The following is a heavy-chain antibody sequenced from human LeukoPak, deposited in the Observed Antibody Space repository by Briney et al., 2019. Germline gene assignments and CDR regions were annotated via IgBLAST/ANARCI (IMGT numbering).Heavy chain of an antibody. D-gene: IGHD1-7*01. Sequence: PGGSLRLSCAASGFTFSSYAMSWVRQAPGKGLEWVSAISGSGGSTYYAHSVKGRFTISRDNSKNTLSLQMNSLRAGDTAVYYCAKVKTGTIRPKADFDYWGQGTLVTVSS. CDR3: AKVKTGTIRPKADFDY. V-gene: IGHV3-23*01. CDR2: ISGSGGST. CDR1: GFTFSSYA. J-gene: IGHJ4*02.